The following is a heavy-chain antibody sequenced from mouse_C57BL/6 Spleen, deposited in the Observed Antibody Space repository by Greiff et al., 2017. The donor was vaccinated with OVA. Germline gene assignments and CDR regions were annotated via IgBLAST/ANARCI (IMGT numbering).Heavy chain of an antibody. Sequence: EVKLMESGGGLVKPGGSLKLSCAASGFTFSSYAMSWVRQTPEKRLEWVATISDGGSYTYYPDNVKGRVTISRDNAKNNLYLQMSHLKSEDTAMYYCARDSKPLFDYWGQGTTLTVSS. D-gene: IGHD2-5*01. CDR1: GFTFSSYA. CDR3: ARDSKPLFDY. V-gene: IGHV5-4*01. CDR2: ISDGGSYT. J-gene: IGHJ2*01.